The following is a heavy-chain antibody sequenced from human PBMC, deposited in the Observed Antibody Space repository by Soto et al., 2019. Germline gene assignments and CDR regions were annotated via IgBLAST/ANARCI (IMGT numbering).Heavy chain of an antibody. J-gene: IGHJ6*02. CDR1: GFSLSNARMG. CDR3: ARIGSSSSRGLRYYYGMDV. Sequence: SGPTLVNPTETLTLTCTVSGFSLSNARMGVSWIRQPPGKALEWLAHIFSNDEKSYSTSLKSRLTISKDTSKSQVVLTMTNMDPVDTATYYCARIGSSSSRGLRYYYGMDVWGQGTTVTVSS. CDR2: IFSNDEK. D-gene: IGHD6-6*01. V-gene: IGHV2-26*01.